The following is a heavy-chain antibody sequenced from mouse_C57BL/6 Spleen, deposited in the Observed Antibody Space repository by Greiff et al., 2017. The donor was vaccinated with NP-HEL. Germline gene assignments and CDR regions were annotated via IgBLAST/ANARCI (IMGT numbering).Heavy chain of an antibody. D-gene: IGHD2-3*01. V-gene: IGHV5-6*01. CDR2: ISSGGSYT. J-gene: IGHJ4*01. CDR1: GFTFSSYG. CDR3: ARHDVYDGYTGYAMDY. Sequence: EVKLVESGGDLVKPGGSLKLSCAASGFTFSSYGMSWVRQTPDKRLEWVATISSGGSYTSYPDSVKGRFTISRDNAKNTLYLQMSSLKSEDTAMYYCARHDVYDGYTGYAMDYWGQGTSVTVSS.